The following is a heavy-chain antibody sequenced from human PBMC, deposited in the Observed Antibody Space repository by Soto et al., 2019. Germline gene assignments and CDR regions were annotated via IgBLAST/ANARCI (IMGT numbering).Heavy chain of an antibody. CDR1: GFTFSSYS. Sequence: GGSLRLSCAASGFTFSSYSMNWVRQAPGKGLEWVSYISSSSSTIYYADSVKGRFTISRDNAKNSLYLQMNSLRDEDTAVYYCARDREYSSSSRFDYWGQGTLVTVSS. V-gene: IGHV3-48*02. D-gene: IGHD6-6*01. CDR3: ARDREYSSSSRFDY. CDR2: ISSSSSTI. J-gene: IGHJ4*02.